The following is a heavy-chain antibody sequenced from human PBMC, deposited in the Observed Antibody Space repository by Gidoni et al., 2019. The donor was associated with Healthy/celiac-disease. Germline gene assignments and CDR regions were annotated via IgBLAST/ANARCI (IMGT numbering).Heavy chain of an antibody. V-gene: IGHV4-39*07. CDR3: ARDTPRYSSLYNWFDP. D-gene: IGHD6-13*01. CDR1: GGSISSSSYY. Sequence: QLQLQESGPGLVKPSETLSLTCTVSGGSISSSSYYWGWLRQPPGKGLEWIGSIYYSGSTYYNPSLKSRVTISVDTSKNQFSLKLSSVTAADTAVYYCARDTPRYSSLYNWFDPWGQGTLVTVSS. J-gene: IGHJ5*02. CDR2: IYYSGST.